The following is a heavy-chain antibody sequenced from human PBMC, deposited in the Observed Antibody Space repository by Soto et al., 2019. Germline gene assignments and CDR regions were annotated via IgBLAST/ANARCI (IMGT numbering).Heavy chain of an antibody. Sequence: PVGSLRLSCAASGFTFSSYWMHWVRQAPGKGLVWVSRINSDGSSTSYADSVKGRFTISRDNAKNTLYLQMNSLRAEDTAVYYCARGPAAGWLQLDYYYYGMDVWGQGTTVTVSS. J-gene: IGHJ6*02. CDR3: ARGPAAGWLQLDYYYYGMDV. V-gene: IGHV3-74*01. D-gene: IGHD5-12*01. CDR1: GFTFSSYW. CDR2: INSDGSST.